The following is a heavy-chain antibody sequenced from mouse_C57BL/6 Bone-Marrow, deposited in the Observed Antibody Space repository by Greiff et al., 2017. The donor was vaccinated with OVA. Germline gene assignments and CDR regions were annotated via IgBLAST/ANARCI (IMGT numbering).Heavy chain of an antibody. J-gene: IGHJ3*01. D-gene: IGHD1-1*01. CDR2: ISAGGSYT. CDR3: ARENYYGSSLGWFAY. V-gene: IGHV5-4*01. Sequence: EVQGVESGGGLVKPGGSLKLSCAASGFTFSSYAMSWVRQTPEKRLEWVATISAGGSYTYYPDNVKGRFTISRDNANNNLYLQVSHLKSEDTAMYYCARENYYGSSLGWFAYWGQGTLVTVSA. CDR1: GFTFSSYA.